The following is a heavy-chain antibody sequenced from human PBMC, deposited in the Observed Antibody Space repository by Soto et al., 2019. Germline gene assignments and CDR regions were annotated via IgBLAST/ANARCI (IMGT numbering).Heavy chain of an antibody. CDR3: ASRNCGGDYYYHFDS. V-gene: IGHV5-10-1*01. CDR2: IDPNDSET. CDR1: GYRFNSYW. Sequence: PGESLKISCKGSGYRFNSYWISWVRQMPGKGLEWMGRIDPNDSETKYSPSFEGQVTISADRSINTAYLEWSSLKAADTAMYYCASRNCGGDYYYHFDSWSQGALVTVSS. D-gene: IGHD2-21*02. J-gene: IGHJ4*02.